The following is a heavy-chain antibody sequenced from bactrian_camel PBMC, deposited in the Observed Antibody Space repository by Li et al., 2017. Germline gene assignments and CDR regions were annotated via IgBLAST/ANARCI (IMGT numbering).Heavy chain of an antibody. CDR1: GFTFSSAH. V-gene: IGHV3S40*01. CDR2: IANGAGNT. Sequence: DVQLVESGGGLVQPGGSLRVSCAAPGFTFSSAHMNWVRQAPGKGLEWVSSIANGAGNTYYADSVKGRFTISRDNAKNTVYLQMNSLKPQDTGVYYCAADASSPEYRVWGAGNPFGHWGQGTQVTVS. J-gene: IGHJ6*01. CDR3: AADASSPEYRVWGAGNPFGH. D-gene: IGHD5*01.